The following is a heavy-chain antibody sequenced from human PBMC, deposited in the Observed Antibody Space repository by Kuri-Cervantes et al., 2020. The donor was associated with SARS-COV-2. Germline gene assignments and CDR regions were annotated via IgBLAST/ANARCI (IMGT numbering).Heavy chain of an antibody. V-gene: IGHV1-8*01. Sequence: GGSLRLSCKASGYTFTSYDINWVRQATGQGLEWMGWMNPNSGNTGYAQKFQGRVTMTRNTSISTAYMELSSLRSEDTAVYYCAREGDSSSSMSYYYYYMDVWGKGTTVTASS. CDR1: GYTFTSYD. CDR3: AREGDSSSSMSYYYYYMDV. CDR2: MNPNSGNT. D-gene: IGHD6-6*01. J-gene: IGHJ6*03.